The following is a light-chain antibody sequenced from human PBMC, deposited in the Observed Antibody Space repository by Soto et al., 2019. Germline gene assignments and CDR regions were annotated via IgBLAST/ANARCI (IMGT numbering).Light chain of an antibody. Sequence: QSVLTQPASVSGSPGQSITISCTGTSSDVGGYNYVSWYQQHPGKAPKLLIYDVSNRPSGVSNRFSGSKSGNTASLTISGLKAEEEANYFWCSYTSSSPPLYPFGPGTKVP. J-gene: IGLJ1*01. CDR1: SSDVGGYNY. CDR2: DVS. V-gene: IGLV2-14*01. CDR3: CSYTSSSPPLYP.